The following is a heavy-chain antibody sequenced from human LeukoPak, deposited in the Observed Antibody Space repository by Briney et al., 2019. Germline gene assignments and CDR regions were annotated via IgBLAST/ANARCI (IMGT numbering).Heavy chain of an antibody. CDR1: GFTFSSYS. CDR2: ISSSSSTI. CDR3: AKDVYGSGKNWFDP. D-gene: IGHD3-10*01. Sequence: GGSLTLSCAASGFTFSSYSMNWVRQAPGKGLEWVSYISSSSSTIYYADSVKGRYTISRDNAKNSLYLQMNSLRAEDTAVYYCAKDVYGSGKNWFDPWGQGTLVTVSS. J-gene: IGHJ5*02. V-gene: IGHV3-48*01.